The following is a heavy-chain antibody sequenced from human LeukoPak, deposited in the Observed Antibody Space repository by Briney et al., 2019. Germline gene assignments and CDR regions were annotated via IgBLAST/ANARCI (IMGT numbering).Heavy chain of an antibody. Sequence: PGGSLRLSCAASGFTFSSYAMSWVRQAPGKGLEWVSAISGSGGSTYYADSVKGRFTISRDDSKNTLYLQMNSLRAEDTAVYYCAKDFGDQGAFDIWGQGTMVTVSS. J-gene: IGHJ3*02. CDR1: GFTFSSYA. CDR3: AKDFGDQGAFDI. D-gene: IGHD2-21*01. V-gene: IGHV3-23*01. CDR2: ISGSGGST.